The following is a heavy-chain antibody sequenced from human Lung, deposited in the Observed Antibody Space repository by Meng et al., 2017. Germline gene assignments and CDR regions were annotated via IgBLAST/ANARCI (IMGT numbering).Heavy chain of an antibody. Sequence: VDRRRGGAGRLKPSETLSLPCVVSGGSFSDYYWSWIRQPPGKGLEWIGEINHSGSTNYNPSLESRATISVDTSQNNLSLKLSSVTAADSAVYYCARGPTTMAHDFDYWGQGTLVTAPQ. D-gene: IGHD4-11*01. V-gene: IGHV4-34*01. J-gene: IGHJ4*02. CDR3: ARGPTTMAHDFDY. CDR1: GGSFSDYY. CDR2: INHSGST.